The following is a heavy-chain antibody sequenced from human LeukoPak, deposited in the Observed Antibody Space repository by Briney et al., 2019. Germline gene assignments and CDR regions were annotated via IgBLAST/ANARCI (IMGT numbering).Heavy chain of an antibody. CDR2: IYPGDSDT. V-gene: IGHV5-51*07. J-gene: IGHJ6*02. Sequence: GESLKISCKGSGYSSTSYWIGWVHQMPGKGLEWMGVIYPGDSDTRYSPSFQGQVTISADKSISTAYLQWSSLKASDTAMYYCARNRYIWNRSYYGMDVWGQGTTVTVSS. D-gene: IGHD1-20*01. CDR3: ARNRYIWNRSYYGMDV. CDR1: GYSSTSYW.